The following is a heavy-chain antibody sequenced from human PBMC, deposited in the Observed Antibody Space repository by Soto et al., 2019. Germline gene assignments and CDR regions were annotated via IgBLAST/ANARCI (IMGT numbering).Heavy chain of an antibody. CDR1: GFTFSSYA. CDR2: ISYDGSNK. J-gene: IGHJ2*01. CDR3: ARDPLCGTAMVLWSFDL. Sequence: QVQLVESGGGVVQPGRSLRLSCAASGFTFSSYAMHWVRQAPGKGLEWVAVISYDGSNKYYADSVKGRFTISRDNSKNTLYLQMNILRAEDTAVYYCARDPLCGTAMVLWSFDLWRRGTLVTVSS. D-gene: IGHD5-18*01. V-gene: IGHV3-30-3*01.